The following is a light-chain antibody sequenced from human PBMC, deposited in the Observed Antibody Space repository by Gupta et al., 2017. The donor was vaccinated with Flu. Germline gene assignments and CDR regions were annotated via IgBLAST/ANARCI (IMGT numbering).Light chain of an antibody. CDR1: QSISNY. V-gene: IGKV1-39*01. Sequence: PSSLSASVGDRVTITCRASQSISNYLNWYQHKPGKAPYLLIYAASTLQYGRPARFSGSGSGTDLTLTITDLQPDDFATYYCQQSVEIPRTFGQGTKVEI. CDR3: QQSVEIPRT. CDR2: AAS. J-gene: IGKJ1*01.